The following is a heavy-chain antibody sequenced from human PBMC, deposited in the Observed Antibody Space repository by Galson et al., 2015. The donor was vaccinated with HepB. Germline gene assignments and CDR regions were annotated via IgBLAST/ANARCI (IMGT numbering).Heavy chain of an antibody. CDR2: ISGSGITT. V-gene: IGHV3-23*01. D-gene: IGHD3-22*01. J-gene: IGHJ4*02. CDR3: ARGPRYYYDSSGPGYFDY. Sequence: SLRLSCATSGFTFSMYAMSWVRLTPGKGLEWVSHISGSGITTYYADSVKGRFTTSRDNAKNTLYLQMNSLRAEDTAVYYCARGPRYYYDSSGPGYFDYWGQGTLVTVSS. CDR1: GFTFSMYA.